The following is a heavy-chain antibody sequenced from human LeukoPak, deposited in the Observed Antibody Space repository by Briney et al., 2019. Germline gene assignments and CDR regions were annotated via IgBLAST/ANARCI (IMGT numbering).Heavy chain of an antibody. CDR3: ARAYCGGDCYSGFDY. CDR2: IIPILGIA. Sequence: ASVRVSCKASGGTFSSYAISWVRQAPGQGLEWMGRIIPILGIANYARKFQGRVTITADKSTSTAYMELSSLRSEDTAVYYCARAYCGGDCYSGFDYWGQGTLVTVSS. D-gene: IGHD2-21*02. V-gene: IGHV1-69*04. CDR1: GGTFSSYA. J-gene: IGHJ4*02.